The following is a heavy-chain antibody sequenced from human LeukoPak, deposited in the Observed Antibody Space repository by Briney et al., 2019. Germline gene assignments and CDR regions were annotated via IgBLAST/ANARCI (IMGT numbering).Heavy chain of an antibody. CDR2: INHSGSS. CDR3: ARAWIIVGATGVFDY. Sequence: KPSETLSLTCAVYGGSFSGYYWSWIRQPPGKGLEWIGEINHSGSSNYNPSLKSRVTISADTSKNQFSLTLSSVTAADTAVYYCARAWIIVGATGVFDYWGQGTLVTVSS. CDR1: GGSFSGYY. D-gene: IGHD1-26*01. V-gene: IGHV4-34*01. J-gene: IGHJ4*02.